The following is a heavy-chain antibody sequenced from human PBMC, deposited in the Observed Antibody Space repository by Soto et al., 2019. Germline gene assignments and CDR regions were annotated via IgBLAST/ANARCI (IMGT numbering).Heavy chain of an antibody. J-gene: IGHJ4*02. CDR3: ATFSPNGYSSGWYSYYFDY. Sequence: QVQLVESGGSVVQPGRSLRLSCAASGFIFSSYGMHWVRQAPVKGMEWVAVIWYDGSNKYYADSVKGRFTISRDKSNNTLYLQMNSLRAEDMAVYYCATFSPNGYSSGWYSYYFDYWGQGTLVIVSS. CDR1: GFIFSSYG. V-gene: IGHV3-33*01. D-gene: IGHD6-19*01. CDR2: IWYDGSNK.